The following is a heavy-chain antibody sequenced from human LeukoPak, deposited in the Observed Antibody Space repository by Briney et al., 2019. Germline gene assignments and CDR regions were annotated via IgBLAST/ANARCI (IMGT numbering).Heavy chain of an antibody. D-gene: IGHD3-16*01. CDR1: GDSISSRSYY. CDR3: ARVGVVFDY. Sequence: SETLSLTCSVSGDSISSRSYYWGWIRQPPGKGLEWNGSNSSGITYYNPSLKSRVTISVDTSKNQFSLKLTSVTAADTAVYYCARVGVVFDYWGQGTLVTVSS. V-gene: IGHV4-39*01. J-gene: IGHJ4*02. CDR2: NSSGIT.